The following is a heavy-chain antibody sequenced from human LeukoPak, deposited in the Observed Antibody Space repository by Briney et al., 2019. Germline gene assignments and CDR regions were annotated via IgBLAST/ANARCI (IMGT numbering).Heavy chain of an antibody. CDR1: GFTFSSYW. V-gene: IGHV3-7*01. J-gene: IGHJ5*02. Sequence: GGSQRLSCAASGFTFSSYWMSWVRQAPGKGLEWVANIKQDGSEKYYVDSVKGRFTISRDNAKNSLYLQMNSLRAEDTAVYYCARDGYSSSWYWFDPWGQGTLVTVSS. D-gene: IGHD6-13*01. CDR2: IKQDGSEK. CDR3: ARDGYSSSWYWFDP.